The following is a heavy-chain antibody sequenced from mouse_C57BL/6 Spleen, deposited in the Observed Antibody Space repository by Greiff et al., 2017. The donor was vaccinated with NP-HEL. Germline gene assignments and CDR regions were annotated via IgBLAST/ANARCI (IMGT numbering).Heavy chain of an antibody. J-gene: IGHJ2*01. D-gene: IGHD2-3*01. V-gene: IGHV1-53*01. CDR2: INPSNGGT. CDR3: ARSQAVYDGYYVNDFDY. Sequence: QVQLQQSGTELVKPGASVKLSCKASGYTFTSYWMHWVKQRPGQGLEWIGNINPSNGGTNYNEKFKSKATLTVDKSSSTAYMQLSSLTSEDSAVDYGARSQAVYDGYYVNDFDYWGQGTTLTVSS. CDR1: GYTFTSYW.